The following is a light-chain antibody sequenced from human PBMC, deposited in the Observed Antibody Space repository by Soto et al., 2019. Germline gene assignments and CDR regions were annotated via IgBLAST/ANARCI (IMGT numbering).Light chain of an antibody. CDR1: SSNIGHNY. CDR3: GTWDSSLSAGV. V-gene: IGLV1-51*01. J-gene: IGLJ3*02. CDR2: DNN. Sequence: QSVLTQPPSVSAAPGQKVTISCSGSSSNIGHNYVSWYQQLPGTAPKLLIYDNNERPSGIPDRFSGSKSGTSATLGITGLQTGYEADYYCGTWDSSLSAGVFGGGTKLTVL.